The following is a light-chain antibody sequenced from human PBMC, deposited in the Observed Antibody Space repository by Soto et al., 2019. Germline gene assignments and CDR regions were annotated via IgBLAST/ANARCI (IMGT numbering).Light chain of an antibody. J-gene: IGLJ2*01. CDR1: SGHSSYI. CDR2: LEGSGSY. CDR3: ETWDSNILV. Sequence: QLVLTQSSSASASLGSSVKLTCTLSSGHSSYIIAWHQQQPGKAPRYLMKLEGSGSYNKGRGVPDRFSGSSSGADRYLTISILPFEDEDDYCCETWDSNILVFGGGTKLTVL. V-gene: IGLV4-60*02.